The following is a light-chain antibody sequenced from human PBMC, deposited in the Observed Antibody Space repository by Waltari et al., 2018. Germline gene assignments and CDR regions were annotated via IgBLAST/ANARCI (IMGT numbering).Light chain of an antibody. CDR3: ATWDSSLNGFYV. Sequence: QSVLTQPPSASGTPGQRVTISCSGSSSNIGDHTINWYQQLPGTAPKRLIYGNNQRPPGVPARFSGSKAGTSASLAISGLQSEDESDYYCATWDSSLNGFYVFGTGTKVTVL. CDR2: GNN. CDR1: SSNIGDHT. J-gene: IGLJ1*01. V-gene: IGLV1-44*01.